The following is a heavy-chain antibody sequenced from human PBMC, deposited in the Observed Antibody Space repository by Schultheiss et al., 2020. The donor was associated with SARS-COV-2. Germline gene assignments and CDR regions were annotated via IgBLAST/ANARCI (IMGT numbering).Heavy chain of an antibody. CDR1: GYSISSGYY. V-gene: IGHV4-38-2*02. Sequence: SETLSLTCAVSGYSISSGYYWGWIRQPPGKGLEWIGIIYHSGPTYYNPSLKSRVTISVDTSKNQLSLKLISVTAADTAVYYCARDECDLGYWGQGTLVTVSS. CDR2: IYHSGPT. J-gene: IGHJ4*02. CDR3: ARDECDLGY.